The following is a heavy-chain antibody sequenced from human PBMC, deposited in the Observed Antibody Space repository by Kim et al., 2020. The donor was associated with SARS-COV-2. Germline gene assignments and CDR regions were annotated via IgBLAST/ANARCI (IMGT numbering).Heavy chain of an antibody. D-gene: IGHD1-26*01. V-gene: IGHV3-21*01. Sequence: GGSLRLSCAASGFAFSTYTINWVRQAPGKGLEWVSSISDSSSYIFYADSVKGRFTISRDNAKNSVYLQMNSLRAEDTGVDYCGRPILSGSYLYYYYGMDV. CDR2: ISDSSSYI. CDR1: GFAFSTYT. J-gene: IGHJ6*01. CDR3: GRPILSGSYLYYYYGMDV.